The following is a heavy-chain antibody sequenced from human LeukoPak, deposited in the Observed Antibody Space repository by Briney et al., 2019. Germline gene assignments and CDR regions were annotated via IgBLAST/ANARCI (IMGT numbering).Heavy chain of an antibody. D-gene: IGHD6-13*01. Sequence: PGGSLRLSCTASGFTFSDYVMSWVRQAPGKGLEWVGFIRSKAYGGTTEYAASVKGRFTISRDDSKSIAYLQINSLKTEDTAVYYCTRGPWGLSSSWSSSFDYWGQGTLVTVSS. CDR3: TRGPWGLSSSWSSSFDY. V-gene: IGHV3-49*04. J-gene: IGHJ4*02. CDR2: IRSKAYGGTT. CDR1: GFTFSDYV.